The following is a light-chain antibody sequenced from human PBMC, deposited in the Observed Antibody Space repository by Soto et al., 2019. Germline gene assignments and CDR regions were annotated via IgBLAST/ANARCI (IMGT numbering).Light chain of an antibody. J-gene: IGLJ3*02. V-gene: IGLV2-14*01. CDR1: KNDIGSSDY. Sequence: QSALTQAASVSASPGQSITISCTGGKNDIGSSDYVSWYQQHPGKAPKLIIYGVSNRPSGTSDRFSGSKSGDTASLTISGLQADDEADYYRSSSTSSNTLVFGGGTKVTVL. CDR2: GVS. CDR3: SSSTSSNTLV.